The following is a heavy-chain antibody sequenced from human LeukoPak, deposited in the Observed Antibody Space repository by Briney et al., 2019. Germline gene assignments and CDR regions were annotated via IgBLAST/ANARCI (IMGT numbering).Heavy chain of an antibody. J-gene: IGHJ4*02. D-gene: IGHD6-19*01. V-gene: IGHV3-7*03. CDR2: IKQDGSEK. CDR3: ARGVVGVAGLVNY. Sequence: GGSLRLSCAASGFTVNSYWMSWVRQAPGKGLEWVANIKQDGSEKYYVDSVKGRFTMSRDNAKNSLYLQMNSLRAEDTAAYYCARGVVGVAGLVNYWGQGTLVTVSS. CDR1: GFTVNSYW.